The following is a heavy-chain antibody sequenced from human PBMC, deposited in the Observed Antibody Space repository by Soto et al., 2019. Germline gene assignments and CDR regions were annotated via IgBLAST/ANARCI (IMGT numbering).Heavy chain of an antibody. CDR1: GYTFTGYY. J-gene: IGHJ3*02. Sequence: SLKVSCTASGYTFTGYYMHWVRQAPGRGLEWMGWINPNSGGTNYAQKFQGWVTMTRDTSISTAYLELSRLRSDDKAVYYCARAPDYGDYQTRLAFDIWGHGTMVTGSS. V-gene: IGHV1-2*04. D-gene: IGHD4-17*01. CDR3: ARAPDYGDYQTRLAFDI. CDR2: INPNSGGT.